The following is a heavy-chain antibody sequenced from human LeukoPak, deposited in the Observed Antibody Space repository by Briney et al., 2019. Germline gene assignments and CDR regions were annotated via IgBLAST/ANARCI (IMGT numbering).Heavy chain of an antibody. J-gene: IGHJ6*04. CDR2: ISSTGGTT. CDR1: GFTFSSYG. D-gene: IGHD3-10*02. Sequence: GGSLRLSCAASGFTFSSYGMSWVRQAPGKGLELVSAISSTGGTTYYADSVKGRVTISRDNSKDTLYLQMNRLRAEDTAVYYCAELGITMIGGVWGKGTTVTISS. CDR3: AELGITMIGGV. V-gene: IGHV3-23*01.